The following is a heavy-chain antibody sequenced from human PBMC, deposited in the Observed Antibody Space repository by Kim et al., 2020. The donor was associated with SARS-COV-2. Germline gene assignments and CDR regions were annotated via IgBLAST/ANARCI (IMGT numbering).Heavy chain of an antibody. D-gene: IGHD2-15*01. CDR3: AKERRKYCSGGSCLLEY. Sequence: GGSLRLSCAASRFTFSSYGLHWVRQAPGKGLEWVAVIWYDGSNKYHADSVKGRFTISRDNSKNTLYLQMNNLRAEDTAVYYCAKERRKYCSGGSCLLEYWGQGTLVTVSS. CDR1: RFTFSSYG. J-gene: IGHJ4*02. CDR2: IWYDGSNK. V-gene: IGHV3-33*06.